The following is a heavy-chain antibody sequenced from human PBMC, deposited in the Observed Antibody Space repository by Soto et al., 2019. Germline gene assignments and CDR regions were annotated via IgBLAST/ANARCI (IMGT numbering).Heavy chain of an antibody. V-gene: IGHV3-23*01. J-gene: IGHJ6*03. Sequence: GGSLRLSCAASGFTFSSYAMSWVRQAPGKGLEWVSAISGSGGSTYYADSVKGRFTISRDNSKNTLYLQMNSLRAEDTAVYYCAKCLPSINGLGLLEWLKNYYYMDVWGKGTTVTVSS. CDR2: ISGSGGST. CDR1: GFTFSSYA. D-gene: IGHD3-3*01. CDR3: AKCLPSINGLGLLEWLKNYYYMDV.